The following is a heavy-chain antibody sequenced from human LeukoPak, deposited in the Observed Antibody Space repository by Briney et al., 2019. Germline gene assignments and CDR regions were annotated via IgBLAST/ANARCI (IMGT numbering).Heavy chain of an antibody. CDR2: INWNGDST. Sequence: GGSLRLSCAASGFTFDDYGMSWVRQAPGKGLEWVSGINWNGDSTGYADSVKGRFTISRDNAKNSLYLQMNSLRAEDTAIYYCATYRQVLLPFESWGQGTLVTVSS. CDR3: ATYRQVLLPFES. J-gene: IGHJ4*02. D-gene: IGHD2-8*02. V-gene: IGHV3-20*04. CDR1: GFTFDDYG.